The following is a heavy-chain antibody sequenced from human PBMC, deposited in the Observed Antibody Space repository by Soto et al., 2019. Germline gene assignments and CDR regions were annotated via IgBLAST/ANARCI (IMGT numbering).Heavy chain of an antibody. J-gene: IGHJ5*01. CDR2: VSGSSSSHE. Sequence: GGSLNLSCASSGFPFISYGMSWVPQAPGKGPEWVSSVSGSSSSHEYYADSVRGRFTISRDNAQNSLYLQMDSLRLDDPVVDHCARDSGVCSW. V-gene: IGHV3-21*01. CDR1: GFPFISYG. D-gene: IGHD3-10*01. CDR3: ARDSGVCS.